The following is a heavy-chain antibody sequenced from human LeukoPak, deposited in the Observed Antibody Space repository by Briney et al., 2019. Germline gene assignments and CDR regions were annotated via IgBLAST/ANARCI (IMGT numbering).Heavy chain of an antibody. V-gene: IGHV3-23*01. Sequence: PGGSLRLSCAASGFTVSSNYMSWVRQAPGKGLECVSAITSSGGSTYYADSVKGRFTISRDNSKNTLSLQMNSLRAEDTAVYYCARASFGVIVGPDYWGQGTLVTVSS. CDR1: GFTVSSNY. J-gene: IGHJ4*02. CDR2: ITSSGGST. D-gene: IGHD3-3*01. CDR3: ARASFGVIVGPDY.